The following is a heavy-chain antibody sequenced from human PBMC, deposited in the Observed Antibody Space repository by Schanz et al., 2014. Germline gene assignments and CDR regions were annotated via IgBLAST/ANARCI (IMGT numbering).Heavy chain of an antibody. CDR3: ARDSRPNYDFLTAYYSIDY. CDR2: IKQDGSEK. V-gene: IGHV3-7*01. CDR1: GFTFSKYW. D-gene: IGHD3-9*01. J-gene: IGHJ4*02. Sequence: EVQLLESGGGLVQPGGSLRLSCGGSGFTFSKYWMSWVRQAPGKGLEWVANIKQDGSEKYYVDAVKGRFTISRDNAKNTLYLQMNSLRAEDTAVYYCARDSRPNYDFLTAYYSIDYWGQGTLVTVSS.